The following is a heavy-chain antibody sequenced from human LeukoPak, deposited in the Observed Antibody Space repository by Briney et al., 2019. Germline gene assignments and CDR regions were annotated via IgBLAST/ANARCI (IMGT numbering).Heavy chain of an antibody. V-gene: IGHV4-4*02. D-gene: IGHD3-10*01. CDR2: IYHSGST. CDR3: ARSGPPLWFGLRSWFDP. CDR1: GGSISSSNW. J-gene: IGHJ5*02. Sequence: PSGTLSLTCAVSGGSISSSNWWSWVRQPPGKGLEWIGEIYHSGSTNYNPSLKSRVTISVDKSKNQFSLKLSSVTAADTAVYYCARSGPPLWFGLRSWFDPWGQGTLVTVSS.